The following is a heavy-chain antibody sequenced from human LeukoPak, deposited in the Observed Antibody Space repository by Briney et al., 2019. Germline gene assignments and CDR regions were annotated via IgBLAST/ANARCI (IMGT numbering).Heavy chain of an antibody. J-gene: IGHJ4*02. CDR2: INHSGST. Sequence: SETLSLTCAVYGGSFSGYYWSWIRQPPGKGLEWIGEINHSGSTNYNPSLKSRVTISVDTSKNQFSLKLSSVTAADTAVYYCATRGYSSSWYTSSFDYWGQGTLVTVSS. CDR3: ATRGYSSSWYTSSFDY. D-gene: IGHD6-13*01. CDR1: GGSFSGYY. V-gene: IGHV4-34*01.